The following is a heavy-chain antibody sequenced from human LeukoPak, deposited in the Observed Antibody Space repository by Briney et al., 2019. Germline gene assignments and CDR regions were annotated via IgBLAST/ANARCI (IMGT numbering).Heavy chain of an antibody. CDR3: ARKQRVYDDYYYMDV. CDR1: GFTFDDYA. Sequence: GGSLRLSCAASGFTFDDYAMHCVRRPPGKGLEWGSLISWDGGSTYYEDSVKGRFTISRDNAKNSLYLQMNSLRAEDTALYYCARKQRVYDDYYYMDVWGKGTTVTVSS. CDR2: ISWDGGST. D-gene: IGHD6-6*01. J-gene: IGHJ6*03. V-gene: IGHV3-43D*03.